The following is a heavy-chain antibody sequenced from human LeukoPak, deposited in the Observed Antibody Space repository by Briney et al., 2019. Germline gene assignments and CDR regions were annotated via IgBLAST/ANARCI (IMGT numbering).Heavy chain of an antibody. CDR3: GRELWGGYRLPYFYS. CDR2: IYYSGST. V-gene: IGHV4-31*03. Sequence: PSETLSLTCTVSGGSISSGGYYWSWIRQHPGKGLEWIGYIYYSGSTYYNPSLKSRVTISVDTSKNQFPLKLSSVTAADTALYYCGRELWGGYRLPYFYSWGEGTPVTVSS. J-gene: IGHJ4*02. CDR1: GGSISSGGYY. D-gene: IGHD3-3*01.